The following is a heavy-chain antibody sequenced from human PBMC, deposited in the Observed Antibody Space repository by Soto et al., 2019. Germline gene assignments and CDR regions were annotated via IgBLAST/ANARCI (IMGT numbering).Heavy chain of an antibody. CDR1: GGSISSYY. CDR2: IYYSGST. V-gene: IGHV4-59*01. CDR3: ARDRIVRERAARHDSYYYYGMDV. Sequence: PSETLSLTCTVSGGSISSYYWSWIRQPPGKGLEWIGYIYYSGSTNYNPSLKSRVTISVDTSKNQCSLKLSSVPAADTAVYYCARDRIVRERAARHDSYYYYGMDVWGQGTTVTVSS. D-gene: IGHD6-6*01. J-gene: IGHJ6*02.